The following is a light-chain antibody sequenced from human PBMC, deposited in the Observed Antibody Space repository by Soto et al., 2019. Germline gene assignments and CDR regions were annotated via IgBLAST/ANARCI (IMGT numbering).Light chain of an antibody. CDR2: EVT. V-gene: IGLV2-23*02. CDR3: FSYAGDSVYF. CDR1: NSDVGSYNL. J-gene: IGLJ1*01. Sequence: QSVLTQPASVSGSPRQSITISCTGTNSDVGSYNLVSWFQQHPGKAPKLVIYEVTKRPSGVSDRFSGSKSGNTASLTISGLQAEDEADYYCFSYAGDSVYFXGTGTRSPS.